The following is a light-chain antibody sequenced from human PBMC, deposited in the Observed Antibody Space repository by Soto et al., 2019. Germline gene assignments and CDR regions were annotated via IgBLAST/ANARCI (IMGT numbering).Light chain of an antibody. CDR1: QSISNH. Sequence: DIQMTQSPSSLSASVEDRVIITCRASQSISNHLNWYQQKPGKAPKLLIFAASSLQSGVPSRFSGSGSETEFSLTIINLQPEDFATYFCVQYNIYPWTFGQGTKVDIK. CDR3: VQYNIYPWT. CDR2: AAS. J-gene: IGKJ1*01. V-gene: IGKV1-17*02.